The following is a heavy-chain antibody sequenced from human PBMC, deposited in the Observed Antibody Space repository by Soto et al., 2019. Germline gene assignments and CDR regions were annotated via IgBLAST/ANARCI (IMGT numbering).Heavy chain of an antibody. D-gene: IGHD2-8*01. CDR3: ARRALPQCINGVCYKDGFWDY. Sequence: ASENLSLTCTVSGGSVSSGGYYWSWIRQHPGTGLEWIGYIYYSGTTYFNPSLKSRASISLDTSKNEFSLKLTSVTAADTAVYYCARRALPQCINGVCYKDGFWDYWGQGALVTVSS. CDR2: IYYSGTT. CDR1: GGSVSSGGYY. J-gene: IGHJ4*02. V-gene: IGHV4-31*03.